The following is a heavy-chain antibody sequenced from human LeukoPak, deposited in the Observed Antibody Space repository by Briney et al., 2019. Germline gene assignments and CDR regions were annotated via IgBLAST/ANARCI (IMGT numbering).Heavy chain of an antibody. Sequence: PGGSLRLSCAASGFTFSNYNMNWVRQAPGKGLERISYISSSSSTIYYADSVKGRFTISRDNAKNSLYLQMNSLRAEDTAVYYCARAPRFVDSSGYYNYWGQGTLVTVSS. CDR1: GFTFSNYN. CDR2: ISSSSSTI. V-gene: IGHV3-48*04. CDR3: ARAPRFVDSSGYYNY. D-gene: IGHD3-22*01. J-gene: IGHJ4*02.